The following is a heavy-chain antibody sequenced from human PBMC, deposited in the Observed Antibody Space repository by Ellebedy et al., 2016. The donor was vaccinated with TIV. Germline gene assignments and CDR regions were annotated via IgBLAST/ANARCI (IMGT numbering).Heavy chain of an antibody. Sequence: GESLKISXAASGFTFSSYAMSWVRQAPGKGLEWVSAISGSGGSTYYADSVKGRFTISRDNSKNTLYLQMNSLRAEDTAVYYCARRPTVTTSWGQGTLVTVSS. D-gene: IGHD4-17*01. CDR3: ARRPTVTTS. CDR1: GFTFSSYA. CDR2: ISGSGGST. J-gene: IGHJ5*02. V-gene: IGHV3-23*01.